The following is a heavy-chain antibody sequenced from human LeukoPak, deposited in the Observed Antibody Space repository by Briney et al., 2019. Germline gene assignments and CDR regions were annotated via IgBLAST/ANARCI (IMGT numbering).Heavy chain of an antibody. CDR2: IHSDGSST. J-gene: IGHJ3*02. CDR1: GFTFSNYW. Sequence: PGGSLRLSCAASGFTFSNYWMHWVRQAPGKGLVWVSRIHSDGSSTTSADSVKGRFTISRDNAENTLYLQMNSLRAEDTAVYFCARGNAHAFDIWGQGTMATVSS. CDR3: ARGNAHAFDI. D-gene: IGHD1-1*01. V-gene: IGHV3-74*01.